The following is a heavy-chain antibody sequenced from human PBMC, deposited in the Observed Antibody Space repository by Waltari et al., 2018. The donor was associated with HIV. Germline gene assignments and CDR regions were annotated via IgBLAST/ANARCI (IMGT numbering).Heavy chain of an antibody. Sequence: QLQLQESGPGLVKPSETLSLTCTVSGGSISSSSYYLGWIRQPPGKGLEWIGSIYSSGGTYYNPALKRRVTISVDTSKNQFSLKLSSVTAADTAVYYCARDPLYDIVTGPFGAFDIWGQGTMVTVSS. V-gene: IGHV4-39*07. CDR3: ARDPLYDIVTGPFGAFDI. D-gene: IGHD3-9*01. J-gene: IGHJ3*02. CDR1: GGSISSSSYY. CDR2: IYSSGGT.